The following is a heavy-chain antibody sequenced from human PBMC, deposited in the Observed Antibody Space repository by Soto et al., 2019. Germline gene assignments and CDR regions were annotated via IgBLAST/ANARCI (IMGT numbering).Heavy chain of an antibody. V-gene: IGHV1-69*12. CDR3: ARSRTTVTTPYYYGMDV. CDR1: GGTFSSYA. Sequence: QVQLVQSGAEVKKPGSSVKVSCKASGGTFSSYAISWVRQAPGQGLEWMGGIIPIFGTANYAQKFQGRVTITADESTSTAYMELSSLRSEDTAVYYCARSRTTVTTPYYYGMDVWGQGTTVTVSS. J-gene: IGHJ6*02. CDR2: IIPIFGTA. D-gene: IGHD4-4*01.